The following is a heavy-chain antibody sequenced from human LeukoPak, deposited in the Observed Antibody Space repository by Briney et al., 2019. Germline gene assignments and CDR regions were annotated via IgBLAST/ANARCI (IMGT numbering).Heavy chain of an antibody. Sequence: GGSLRLSCAASGFTFSSYGMHWVRQAPGKGLEWVAVISYDGSNKYYADSVKGRFTTSRDNSKNTLYLQMNSLRAEDTAVYYCARDELKDIVVVPAAHFGFFQHWGQGTLVTVSS. J-gene: IGHJ1*01. CDR1: GFTFSSYG. D-gene: IGHD2-2*01. CDR2: ISYDGSNK. V-gene: IGHV3-30*03. CDR3: ARDELKDIVVVPAAHFGFFQH.